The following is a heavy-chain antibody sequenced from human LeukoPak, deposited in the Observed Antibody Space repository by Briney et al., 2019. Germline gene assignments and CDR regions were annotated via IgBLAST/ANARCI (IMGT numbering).Heavy chain of an antibody. CDR2: INHSGST. D-gene: IGHD3-3*01. CDR3: ASGQYYDLWSGYYVD. Sequence: AETLSLTCAVYGGSFSGHYWSWIRQPPGKGLEWIGEINHSGSTNYNPSPESRVNISVDTSKNHFSLKLSSVTAADTTVYYCASGQYYDLWSGYYVDWGQGTLVTVSA. J-gene: IGHJ4*02. V-gene: IGHV4-34*01. CDR1: GGSFSGHY.